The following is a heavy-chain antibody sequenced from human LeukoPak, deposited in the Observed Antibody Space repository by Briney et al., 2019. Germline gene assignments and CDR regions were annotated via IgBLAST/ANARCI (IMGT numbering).Heavy chain of an antibody. CDR1: GGTFSSYA. D-gene: IGHD3-16*01. CDR3: ARHYGERRSGYYYYMDV. V-gene: IGHV1-69*05. CDR2: IIPIFGTA. J-gene: IGHJ6*03. Sequence: ASVTVSCKASGGTFSSYAISWVRQAPGQGLEWMGGIIPIFGTANYAQKFQGRVTITTDESTRTAYMELSRLRSEDTAVYYCARHYGERRSGYYYYMDVWGKGTTVTVSS.